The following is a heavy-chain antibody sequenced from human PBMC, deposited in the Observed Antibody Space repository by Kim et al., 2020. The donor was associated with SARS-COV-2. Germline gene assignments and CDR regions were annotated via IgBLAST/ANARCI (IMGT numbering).Heavy chain of an antibody. D-gene: IGHD2-15*01. CDR2: INPSGGST. V-gene: IGHV1-46*01. CDR1: GYTFTSYY. Sequence: ASVKVSCKASGYTFTSYYMHWVRQAPGQGLEWMGIINPSGGSTSYAQKFQGRVTMTRDTSTSTVYMELSSLRSEDTAVYYCARGFGRVVADYYYYYGMDVWGQGTTVTVSS. J-gene: IGHJ6*02. CDR3: ARGFGRVVADYYYYYGMDV.